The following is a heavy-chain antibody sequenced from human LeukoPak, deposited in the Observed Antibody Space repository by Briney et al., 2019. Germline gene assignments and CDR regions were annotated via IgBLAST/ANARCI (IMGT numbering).Heavy chain of an antibody. CDR3: ARVRSAYCGGDCHHIDY. CDR2: IYYSGST. V-gene: IGHV4-30-4*01. J-gene: IGHJ4*02. Sequence: PSETLSLTCTVSGDSISSGDYSWRWIRQPPGKGLEWIGYIYYSGSTYYNPSLKSRVTISVDTSKNQFSLKLSSVTAADTAVYYCARVRSAYCGGDCHHIDYWGQGTLVTVSS. D-gene: IGHD2-21*02. CDR1: GDSISSGDYS.